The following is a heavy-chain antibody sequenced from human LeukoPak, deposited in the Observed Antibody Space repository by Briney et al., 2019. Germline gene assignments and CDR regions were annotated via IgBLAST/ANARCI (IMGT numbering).Heavy chain of an antibody. CDR3: AREEGNWGDAFDI. Sequence: ASVKVSCKASGYTFTGYYMHWVRQAPGQGLEWMGWINPSGGSTSYAQKFQGRVTMTRDMSTSTVYMELSSLRSEDTAVYYCAREEGNWGDAFDIWGQGTMVTVSS. J-gene: IGHJ3*02. CDR2: INPSGGST. D-gene: IGHD7-27*01. V-gene: IGHV1-46*01. CDR1: GYTFTGYY.